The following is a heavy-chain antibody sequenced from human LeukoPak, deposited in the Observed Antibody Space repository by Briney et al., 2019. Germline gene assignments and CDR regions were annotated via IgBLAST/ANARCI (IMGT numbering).Heavy chain of an antibody. Sequence: PSETLSLTCTVSGGSISSYYWSWIRQPPGKGLEWIGYIYYSGNTNYNPSLKSRVTISVDTSKNQFSLKLSSVTAADTAVYYCARWGLRYFEGPFDYWGQGTLVTVSS. CDR1: GGSISSYY. D-gene: IGHD3-9*01. CDR3: ARWGLRYFEGPFDY. CDR2: IYYSGNT. V-gene: IGHV4-59*01. J-gene: IGHJ4*02.